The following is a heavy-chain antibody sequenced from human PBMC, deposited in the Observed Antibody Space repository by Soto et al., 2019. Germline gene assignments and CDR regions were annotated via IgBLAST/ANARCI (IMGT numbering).Heavy chain of an antibody. Sequence: GESLKISCKGSGYSFAGYWITWVRQKPGKGLEWMGRIDPSDSQTYYSPSLRGHVTISVTKSITTVFLQWSSLRASDTAMYYCARQIYDSDTGPNFQYYFDSWGQGTPVTAPQ. V-gene: IGHV5-10-1*01. CDR3: ARQIYDSDTGPNFQYYFDS. D-gene: IGHD3-22*01. J-gene: IGHJ4*02. CDR2: IDPSDSQT. CDR1: GYSFAGYW.